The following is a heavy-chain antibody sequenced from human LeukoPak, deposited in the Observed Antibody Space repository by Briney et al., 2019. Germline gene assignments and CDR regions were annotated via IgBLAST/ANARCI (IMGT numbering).Heavy chain of an antibody. CDR1: GYTFTSYA. D-gene: IGHD3-22*01. V-gene: IGHV7-4-1*02. J-gene: IGHJ6*03. Sequence: ASVKVSCKASGYTFTSYAMNWVRQAPGQGLEWMGWINTNTGNPTYAQGFTGRFVFSLDTPVSTAYLQISSLKAEDTAVYYCARDGREFYFDSRGYHSYYYYMDVWGQGTTVTISS. CDR3: ARDGREFYFDSRGYHSYYYYMDV. CDR2: INTNTGNP.